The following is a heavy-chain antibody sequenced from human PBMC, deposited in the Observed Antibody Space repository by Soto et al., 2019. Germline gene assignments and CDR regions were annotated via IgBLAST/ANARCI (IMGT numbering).Heavy chain of an antibody. Sequence: PSETLSLTCSVSDDSFTARSSYWGWIRQPPGKGLEWIGSMYYTGITYYNPSLKSRVTISVDTSETQFSLQLKSVTAADTALYYCARFSGSYYYAMDVWGQGSTVTVSS. CDR1: DDSFTARSSY. CDR3: ARFSGSYYYAMDV. J-gene: IGHJ6*02. V-gene: IGHV4-39*01. D-gene: IGHD6-19*01. CDR2: MYYTGIT.